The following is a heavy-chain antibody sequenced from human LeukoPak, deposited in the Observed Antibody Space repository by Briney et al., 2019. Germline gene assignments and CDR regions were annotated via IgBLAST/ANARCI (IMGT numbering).Heavy chain of an antibody. Sequence: SGGSLRLSCAASGFTFSSYAMSWVRQAPGRGLEWVSVISGSGGSTYYADSVKGRFTISRDNSKNTLYLQMNSLRAEDTAVYYCAKSMVRGVIIGFDYWGQGTLVTVSS. J-gene: IGHJ4*02. D-gene: IGHD3-10*01. CDR3: AKSMVRGVIIGFDY. CDR2: ISGSGGST. CDR1: GFTFSSYA. V-gene: IGHV3-23*01.